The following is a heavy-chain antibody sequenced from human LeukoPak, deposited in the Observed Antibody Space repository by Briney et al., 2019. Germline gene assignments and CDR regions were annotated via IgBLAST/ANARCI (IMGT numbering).Heavy chain of an antibody. CDR1: GGSISSGGYY. J-gene: IGHJ5*02. D-gene: IGHD5-12*01. CDR2: IYYSGST. CDR3: ARDSGYDSRGFDP. Sequence: PSETLSLTCTVSGGSISSGGYYWSWIRQHPGTGLEWIGYIYYSGSTYYNPPLKSRVTISVDTSKNQFSLKLSSVTAADTAMYYCARDSGYDSRGFDPWGQGTLVTVSS. V-gene: IGHV4-31*03.